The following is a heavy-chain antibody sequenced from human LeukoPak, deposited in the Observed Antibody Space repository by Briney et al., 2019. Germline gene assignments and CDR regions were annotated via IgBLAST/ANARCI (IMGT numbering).Heavy chain of an antibody. J-gene: IGHJ6*02. CDR3: ARDLRFPGIAAAGYLYYYYGMDV. Sequence: TSGGSLRLSCAASGFTFSSYSMTWVRQAPGKGLEWVSSISSSSSYIYYADSVKGRFTISRDNAKNSLYLQMNSLRAEDTAVYYCARDLRFPGIAAAGYLYYYYGMDVWGQGTTVTVSS. D-gene: IGHD6-13*01. CDR1: GFTFSSYS. CDR2: ISSSSSYI. V-gene: IGHV3-21*01.